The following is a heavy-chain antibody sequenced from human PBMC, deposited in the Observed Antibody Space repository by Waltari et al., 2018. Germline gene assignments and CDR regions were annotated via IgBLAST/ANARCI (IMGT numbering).Heavy chain of an antibody. CDR1: GGSFSGYY. CDR2: INHSGST. D-gene: IGHD2-2*01. V-gene: IGHV4-34*01. Sequence: QVQLQQWGAGLLKPSETLSLTCAVYGGSFSGYYWSWIRQPPGKGLEWIGEINHSGSTNYNPSLKGRVTISVDTSKNQFSLKLSSVTAADTAVYYCASRIKIGYCSSTSCYGGRRNWFDPWGQGTLVTVSS. CDR3: ASRIKIGYCSSTSCYGGRRNWFDP. J-gene: IGHJ5*02.